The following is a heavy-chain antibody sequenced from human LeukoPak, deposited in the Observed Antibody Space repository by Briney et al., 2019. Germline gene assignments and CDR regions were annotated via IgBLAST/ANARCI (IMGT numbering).Heavy chain of an antibody. D-gene: IGHD3-16*01. CDR1: GYTFTGYY. Sequence: GASVRVSFEASGYTFTGYYMHWVRQAPGQGGEWGGWINPNSGGTKYAQKFQRRLTMTRDTSISTAYMELSRLRSYDTAVYYCARGAFKITFGGLMTHFDYWGQGTLVTVSS. J-gene: IGHJ4*02. V-gene: IGHV1-2*02. CDR3: ARGAFKITFGGLMTHFDY. CDR2: INPNSGGT.